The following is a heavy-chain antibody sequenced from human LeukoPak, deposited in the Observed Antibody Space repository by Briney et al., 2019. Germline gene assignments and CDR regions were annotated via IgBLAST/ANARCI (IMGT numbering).Heavy chain of an antibody. CDR1: GGSISSGSYY. CDR3: SRIMWLAYYYFDY. Sequence: SETLSLTCTVSGGSISSGSYYWGWLRQPPGKGLEWIGSIYYSGITYYNPSLRSRVTISVDTSKNQFSLKLNSVTAADTAVYYCSRIMWLAYYYFDYWGQGNLVAVSS. J-gene: IGHJ4*02. CDR2: IYYSGIT. D-gene: IGHD6-19*01. V-gene: IGHV4-39*01.